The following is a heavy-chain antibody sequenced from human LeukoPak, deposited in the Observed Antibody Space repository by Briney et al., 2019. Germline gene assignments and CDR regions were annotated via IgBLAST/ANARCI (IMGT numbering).Heavy chain of an antibody. CDR2: IYYSGST. CDR1: GGFIDSNTYY. CDR3: ARQRATTVTTPDH. Sequence: SETLSLTCTVSGGFIDSNTYYWGWIRQPPGKGLEWIGSIYYSGSTYYNPSLKSRVTISVDTSETQFSLKLSSVTAADTAVYYCARQRATTVTTPDHWGQGTLVTVSS. J-gene: IGHJ4*02. D-gene: IGHD4-11*01. V-gene: IGHV4-39*01.